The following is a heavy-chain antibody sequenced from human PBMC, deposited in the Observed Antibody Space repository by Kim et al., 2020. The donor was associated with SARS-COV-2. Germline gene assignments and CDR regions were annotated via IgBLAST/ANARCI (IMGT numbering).Heavy chain of an antibody. CDR2: INHSGST. V-gene: IGHV4-34*01. CDR3: ARGPFIAVAAGDYYYVMDV. D-gene: IGHD6-19*01. CDR1: GGSFSGYY. J-gene: IGHJ6*02. Sequence: SETLSLTCAVYGGSFSGYYWSWIRQPPGKGLEWIGEINHSGSTNYNPSLKSRVTISVDTSKNQFSLKLSSVTAADTAVYYCARGPFIAVAAGDYYYVMDVWGQGTTVTVSS.